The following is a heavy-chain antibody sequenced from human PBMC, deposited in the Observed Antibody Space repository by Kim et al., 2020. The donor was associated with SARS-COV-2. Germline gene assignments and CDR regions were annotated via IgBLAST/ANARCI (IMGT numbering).Heavy chain of an antibody. D-gene: IGHD1-26*01. CDR3: ARDYPDPQRNSGRNWFDP. CDR2: IYYSGST. J-gene: IGHJ5*02. CDR1: GGSISSGGYY. V-gene: IGHV4-31*03. Sequence: SETLSLTCTVSGGSISSGGYYWSWIRQHPGKGLEWIGYIYYSGSTYYNPSLKSRVTISVDTSKNQFSLKLSSVTAADTAVYYCARDYPDPQRNSGRNWFDPWGQGTLVTVSS.